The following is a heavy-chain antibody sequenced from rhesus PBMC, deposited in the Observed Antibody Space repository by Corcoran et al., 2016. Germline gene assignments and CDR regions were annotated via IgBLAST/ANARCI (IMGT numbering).Heavy chain of an antibody. Sequence: EVQLVESGGGLVQPGGSLRLSCAASGFTFSSYWMYWVRQVPGKGLEWVSRISSDGTCTSYAGSVNGRFTISRENAKNSLYLQMNSLRAEDTAVYYCAREGTGTYFDYWGQGVLVTVSS. CDR3: AREGTGTYFDY. V-gene: IGHV3-119*01. D-gene: IGHD1-7*02. CDR2: ISSDGTCT. J-gene: IGHJ4*01. CDR1: GFTFSSYW.